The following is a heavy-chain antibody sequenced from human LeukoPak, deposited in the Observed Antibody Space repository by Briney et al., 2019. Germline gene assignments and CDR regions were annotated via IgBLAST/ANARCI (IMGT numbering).Heavy chain of an antibody. V-gene: IGHV4-34*01. CDR1: GGSFSGYY. D-gene: IGHD3-9*01. J-gene: IGHJ4*02. CDR3: ARGVGLRYFDWLSTPAPTYYFDY. CDR2: INHSGST. Sequence: SETLSLTCAVYGGSFSGYYWSWIRQPPGKGLEWIGEINHSGSTNYNPSLKSRVTISVDTSKNQFSLKLSSVTAADTAVYYCARGVGLRYFDWLSTPAPTYYFDYWGQGTLVTVSS.